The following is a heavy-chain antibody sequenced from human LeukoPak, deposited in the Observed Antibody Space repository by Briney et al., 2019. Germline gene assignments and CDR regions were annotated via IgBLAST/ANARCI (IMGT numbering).Heavy chain of an antibody. J-gene: IGHJ4*02. V-gene: IGHV3-48*01. Sequence: PGGSLRLSCAASGFTFSSYSMNWVRQAPGKGLEWVSYISSSSSTIYCADSVKGRFTISRDNAKNSLYLQMNSLRAEDTAVYYCARDEYDILTGYSYWGQGTLVTVSS. D-gene: IGHD3-9*01. CDR3: ARDEYDILTGYSY. CDR1: GFTFSSYS. CDR2: ISSSSSTI.